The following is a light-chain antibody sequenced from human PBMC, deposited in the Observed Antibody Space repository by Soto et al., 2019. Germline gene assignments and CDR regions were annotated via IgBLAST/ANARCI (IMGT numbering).Light chain of an antibody. J-gene: IGKJ5*01. CDR2: GAS. CDR3: QQYGSSPIT. V-gene: IGKV3-20*01. CDR1: ESISRDY. Sequence: IVLTQSPGTLSLSPGQRATLSCRASESISRDYLAWYQQRLGQAPRLLIYGASSGATGIPDRFSGSGSGTDFTLTISRLEPEDFAVYYCQQYGSSPITFGQGTRLEN.